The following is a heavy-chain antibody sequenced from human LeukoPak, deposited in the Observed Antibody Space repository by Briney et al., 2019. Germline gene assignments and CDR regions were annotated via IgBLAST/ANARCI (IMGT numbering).Heavy chain of an antibody. J-gene: IGHJ6*02. CDR1: GGSFSGYY. CDR2: INHSGST. CDR3: ASTGYSSSWYLLGYYYGMDV. Sequence: SETLSLTCAVYGGSFSGYYWSWIRQPPGKALEWIGEINHSGSTNYNPSLKSRVTISVDTSKNQFSLKLRSVTAADTAVYYCASTGYSSSWYLLGYYYGMDVWGQGTTVTVSS. V-gene: IGHV4-34*01. D-gene: IGHD6-13*01.